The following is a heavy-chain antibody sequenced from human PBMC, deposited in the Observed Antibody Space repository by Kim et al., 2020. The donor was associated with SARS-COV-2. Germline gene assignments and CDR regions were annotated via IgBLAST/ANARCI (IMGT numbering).Heavy chain of an antibody. CDR3: ASGKRGIHHSDHYYYYM. CDR1: GFPFVDFW. CDR2: MNQWGSDR. Sequence: GGSLRLSCEGSGFPFVDFWMTWVRQSPGKGLEWVATMNQWGSDRYYGDSVRGRFIISRDNAKNSVYLDMTSLRVDDTAVYYCASGKRGIHHSDHYYYYM. V-gene: IGHV3-7*01. J-gene: IGHJ6*03. D-gene: IGHD2-21*01.